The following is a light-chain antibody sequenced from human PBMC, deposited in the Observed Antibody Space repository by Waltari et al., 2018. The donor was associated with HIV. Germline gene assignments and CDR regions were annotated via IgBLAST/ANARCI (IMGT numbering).Light chain of an antibody. Sequence: QSALTQPPSASGSPGQSVTISCTGTSSDVGGSKYVSWYQQHPGKAPNRMIYEVNKRPSGVPDRFSGSKSANTASLTVSGLQADDEADYYCNSYAGSNNWVFGGGTKLTVL. J-gene: IGLJ3*02. CDR3: NSYAGSNNWV. V-gene: IGLV2-8*01. CDR1: SSDVGGSKY. CDR2: EVN.